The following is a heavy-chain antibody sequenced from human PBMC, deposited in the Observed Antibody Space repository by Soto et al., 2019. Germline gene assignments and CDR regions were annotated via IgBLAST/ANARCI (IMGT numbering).Heavy chain of an antibody. D-gene: IGHD3-22*01. V-gene: IGHV1-24*01. CDR1: GYTLTELS. CDR3: ATLKYYDSSGYFDY. CDR2: FDPEDGET. J-gene: IGHJ4*02. Sequence: VKVSCKVSGYTLTELSMHWVRQAPGKGLEWMGGFDPEDGETIYAQKFQGRVTMTEDTSTDTAYMELSSLRSEDTAVYYCATLKYYDSSGYFDYWGQGTLVTVSS.